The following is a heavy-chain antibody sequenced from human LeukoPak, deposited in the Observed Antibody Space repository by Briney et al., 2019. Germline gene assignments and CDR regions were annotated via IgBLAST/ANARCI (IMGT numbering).Heavy chain of an antibody. V-gene: IGHV1-18*01. CDR2: ISAYNGNT. D-gene: IGHD2-21*02. CDR1: GYTFTSYG. CDR3: AGDGGHSRRVPVGDFDY. J-gene: IGHJ4*02. Sequence: ASVKVSCKASGYTFTSYGISWVRQAPGQGLEWVGWISAYNGNTNYAQKLQGRVTMTTDTSTSTAYMELRSLRSDDTAVYYCAGDGGHSRRVPVGDFDYWGQGTLLTVSS.